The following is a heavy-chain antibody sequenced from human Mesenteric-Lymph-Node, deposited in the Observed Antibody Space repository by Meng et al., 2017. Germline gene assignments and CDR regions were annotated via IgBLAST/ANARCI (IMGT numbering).Heavy chain of an antibody. J-gene: IGHJ4*02. CDR2: IIHGGSP. V-gene: IGHV4-34*12. CDR1: GGSLSGAY. Sequence: QVQLQQWGAGLLNPAETLSLPCAVNGGSLSGAYWNRIRQPPGKGLEWIGEIIHGGSPSYNPSLKSRVTISIDTSKNQLSLMLSSVTAADTAVYYCARRPTGIDYWGQGTLVTVSS. D-gene: IGHD2-8*02. CDR3: ARRPTGIDY.